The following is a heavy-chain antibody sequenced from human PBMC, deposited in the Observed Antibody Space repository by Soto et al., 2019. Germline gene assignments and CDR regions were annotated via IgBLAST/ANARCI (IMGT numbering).Heavy chain of an antibody. CDR2: ISAYNGNT. V-gene: IGHV1-18*01. D-gene: IGHD3-22*01. J-gene: IGHJ3*02. Sequence: ASVKVSCKASGYTFTSYGISWVRQAPGQGLEWMGWISAYNGNTNYAQKLQGRVTMTTDTSTSTAYMELRSLRSDDTAVYYCARVVDPTYYYDSSGYYYVEAAFDIWGQGTMVTVSS. CDR1: GYTFTSYG. CDR3: ARVVDPTYYYDSSGYYYVEAAFDI.